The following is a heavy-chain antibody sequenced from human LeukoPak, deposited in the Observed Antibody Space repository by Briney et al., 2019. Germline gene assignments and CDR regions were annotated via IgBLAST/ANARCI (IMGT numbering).Heavy chain of an antibody. Sequence: PSETLSLTCTVSGGSISSNSYYWGRIPQPPGKGRDWLGSIYYSGSTYYNQSLESRVTISVDTSKNQYSLKLSSVAAADTAVYCWARHIRVKGPFDYWGQGTLVTVSS. V-gene: IGHV4-39*01. D-gene: IGHD1-14*01. CDR3: ARHIRVKGPFDY. J-gene: IGHJ4*02. CDR1: GGSISSNSYY. CDR2: IYYSGST.